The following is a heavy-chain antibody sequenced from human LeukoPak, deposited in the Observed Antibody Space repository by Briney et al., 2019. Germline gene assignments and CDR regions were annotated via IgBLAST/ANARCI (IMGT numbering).Heavy chain of an antibody. Sequence: PSETLSLTCTVSGGSISTGDYYWSWIRQPPGKGLEWIGYIYYSGSTYYNPYLKSRVTISVDTSKNQFSLKLSSVTAADTAVYYCARYSAACFDYWGQGTLVTVSS. J-gene: IGHJ4*02. CDR2: IYYSGST. D-gene: IGHD6-13*01. V-gene: IGHV4-30-4*08. CDR3: ARYSAACFDY. CDR1: GGSISTGDYY.